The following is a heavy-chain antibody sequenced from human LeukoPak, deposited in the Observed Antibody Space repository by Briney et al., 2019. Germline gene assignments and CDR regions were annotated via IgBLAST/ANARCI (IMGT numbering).Heavy chain of an antibody. Sequence: GGSLRLSCAASGFTFSSYAMSWVRQAPGKGLEWVSGISGSGGSTYYAGSVKGRFTISRDNSKNTLFLQMNSLRAEDTAVYYCAKDPYYDVLTGYLFDYWGQGTLVTVSS. CDR2: ISGSGGST. V-gene: IGHV3-23*01. CDR3: AKDPYYDVLTGYLFDY. D-gene: IGHD3-9*01. CDR1: GFTFSSYA. J-gene: IGHJ4*02.